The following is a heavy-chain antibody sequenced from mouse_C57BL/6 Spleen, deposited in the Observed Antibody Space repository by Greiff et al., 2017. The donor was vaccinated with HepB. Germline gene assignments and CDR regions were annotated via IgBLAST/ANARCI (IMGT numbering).Heavy chain of an antibody. D-gene: IGHD2-4*01. V-gene: IGHV1-4*01. CDR2: INPSSGYT. Sequence: VQLQQSGAELARPGASVKMSCKASGYTFTSYTMHWVKQRPGQGLEWIGYINPSSGYTKYNQKFKDKATLTADKSSSTAYMQLSSLTSEDSAVYYGARDYDYDEGYYYAMDYWGQGTSVTVSS. CDR1: GYTFTSYT. CDR3: ARDYDYDEGYYYAMDY. J-gene: IGHJ4*01.